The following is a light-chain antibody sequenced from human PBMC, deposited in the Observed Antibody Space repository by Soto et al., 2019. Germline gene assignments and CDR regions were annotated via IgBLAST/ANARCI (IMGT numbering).Light chain of an antibody. V-gene: IGLV1-44*01. Sequence: QSVLTQPPSASGTPGQRVTISCSGSSNIGRNTVNWYQQVPGTAPKLLIYSNGQRPSGVPDRFSASKSGTSASLAISGLQSDDEADYYCAAWDDSLNGWVFGGGTKLTVL. CDR1: SNIGRNT. CDR3: AAWDDSLNGWV. J-gene: IGLJ3*02. CDR2: SNG.